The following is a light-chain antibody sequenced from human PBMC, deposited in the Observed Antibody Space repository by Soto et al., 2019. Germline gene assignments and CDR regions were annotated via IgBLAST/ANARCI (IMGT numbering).Light chain of an antibody. Sequence: DIQMTQSPSTLSASVGDSVAITCRASQSISGRLAWYQQKPGKAPNLLIYDASSLESGVPSRFSGRGYGTEFTLTISSLQPDDFATYYCQHYNSYWTFGQGTKVEIK. CDR2: DAS. CDR3: QHYNSYWT. V-gene: IGKV1-5*01. CDR1: QSISGR. J-gene: IGKJ1*01.